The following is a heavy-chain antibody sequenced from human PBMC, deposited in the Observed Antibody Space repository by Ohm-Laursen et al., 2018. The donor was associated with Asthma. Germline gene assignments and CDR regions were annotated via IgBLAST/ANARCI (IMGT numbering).Heavy chain of an antibody. V-gene: IGHV1-2*06. D-gene: IGHD4-17*01. CDR1: GYSVTSYA. CDR2: FNPNDGAT. J-gene: IGHJ4*02. Sequence: SSVKVSCKASGYSVTSYAFSWVRQAPGQGLEWMGRFNPNDGATSFAQKFQGRVTMTWDTSITTAYMELSRLRSDDTAMYYCASGLAGDYGDYIPDFWGQGSLVTVSS. CDR3: ASGLAGDYGDYIPDF.